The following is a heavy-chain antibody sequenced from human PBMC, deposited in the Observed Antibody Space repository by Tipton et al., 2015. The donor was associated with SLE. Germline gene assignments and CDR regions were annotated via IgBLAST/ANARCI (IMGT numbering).Heavy chain of an antibody. Sequence: SLRLSCAASGFTFSSYAMHWVRQAPGKGLEWVAVISYDGSNKYYADSVKGRFTISRDNSKNTLYLQMNSLRAEDTAVYYCARVDTIFGGKGAAFDIWGQGTMVTVSS. CDR2: ISYDGSNK. V-gene: IGHV3-30-3*01. D-gene: IGHD3-3*01. CDR3: ARVDTIFGGKGAAFDI. CDR1: GFTFSSYA. J-gene: IGHJ3*02.